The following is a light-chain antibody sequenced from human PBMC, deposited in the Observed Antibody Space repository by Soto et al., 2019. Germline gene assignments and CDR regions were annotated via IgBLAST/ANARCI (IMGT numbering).Light chain of an antibody. V-gene: IGKV3-15*01. CDR2: GAS. CDR1: QNVSSN. CDR3: QQYGSSGT. Sequence: EIVMTQSPATLSVFPWEIATLSCRASQNVSSNLAWYQRRPGQAPRLVIYGASTRATGIPARFSGSGSGTEFTLTISRLEPEDFAVYYCQQYGSSGTLGQGTKVDIK. J-gene: IGKJ1*01.